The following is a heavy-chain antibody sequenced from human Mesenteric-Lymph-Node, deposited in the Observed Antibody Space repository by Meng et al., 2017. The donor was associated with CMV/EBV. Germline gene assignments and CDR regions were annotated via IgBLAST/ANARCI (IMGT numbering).Heavy chain of an antibody. CDR2: IKQDGSEK. V-gene: IGHV3-7*01. CDR3: ARAVVVPAAILSYYYYGMDV. CDR1: GFTFDDYT. Sequence: GESLKISCAASGFTFDDYTMHWVRQAPGKGLEWVANIKQDGSEKYYVDSVKGRFTISKDDAKNSLYLQMNSLRAEDTAVYYCARAVVVPAAILSYYYYGMDVWGQGTAVTVSS. D-gene: IGHD2-2*02. J-gene: IGHJ6*02.